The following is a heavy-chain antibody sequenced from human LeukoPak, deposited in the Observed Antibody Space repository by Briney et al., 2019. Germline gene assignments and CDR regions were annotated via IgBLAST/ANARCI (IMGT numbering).Heavy chain of an antibody. J-gene: IGHJ3*02. V-gene: IGHV4-39*07. CDR1: GGSISSSSYY. CDR2: IYYSGST. CDR3: ARGRRHDAFDI. D-gene: IGHD1-14*01. Sequence: PSETLSLTCTVSGGSISSSSYYRGWIRQPPGKGLEWIGSIYYSGSTYYNPSLKSRVTISVDTSKNQFSLKLSSVTAADTAVYYCARGRRHDAFDIWGQGTMVTVSS.